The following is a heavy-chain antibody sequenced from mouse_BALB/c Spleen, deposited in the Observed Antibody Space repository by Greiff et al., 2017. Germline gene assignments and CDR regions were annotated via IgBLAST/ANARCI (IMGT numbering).Heavy chain of an antibody. CDR3: ARSDGNYVFAMDY. CDR1: GFTFSSFG. V-gene: IGHV5-17*02. J-gene: IGHJ4*01. D-gene: IGHD2-1*01. CDR2: ISSGSSTI. Sequence: DVMLVESGGGLVQPGGSRKLSCAASGFTFSSFGMHWVRQAPEKGLEWVAYISSGSSTIYYADTVKGRFTISRDNPKNTLFLQMTSLRSEDTAMYYCARSDGNYVFAMDYWGQGTSVTVSS.